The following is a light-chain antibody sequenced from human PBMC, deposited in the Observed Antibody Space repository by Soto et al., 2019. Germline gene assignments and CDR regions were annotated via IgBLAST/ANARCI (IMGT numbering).Light chain of an antibody. CDR1: QSISRQ. CDR2: QAS. CDR3: LQYQSYWT. Sequence: DIQMTQSPSTLSASVGDRVSITCRASQSISRQLAWYQQKPGKAPNLLIYQASNLETGVPSRFTGSGSGTEFTLTISSLQPDDLEPSYCLQYQSYWTFGQGTKVEVK. J-gene: IGKJ1*01. V-gene: IGKV1-5*03.